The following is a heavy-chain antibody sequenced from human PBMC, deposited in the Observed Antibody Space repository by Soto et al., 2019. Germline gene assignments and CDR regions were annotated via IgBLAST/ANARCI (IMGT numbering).Heavy chain of an antibody. D-gene: IGHD3-3*01. Sequence: EVHLVESGGGLVQPGGSLRLSCAASGFTVSSNYMSWVRQAPGKGLEWVSVIYSGGSTYYADSVKGRFTISRDNSKNTLYLQMNSLRAEDTAVYYCARGYYDFWSGYERSSYYYYYMDVWGKGTTVTVSS. CDR1: GFTVSSNY. J-gene: IGHJ6*03. CDR3: ARGYYDFWSGYERSSYYYYYMDV. V-gene: IGHV3-66*01. CDR2: IYSGGST.